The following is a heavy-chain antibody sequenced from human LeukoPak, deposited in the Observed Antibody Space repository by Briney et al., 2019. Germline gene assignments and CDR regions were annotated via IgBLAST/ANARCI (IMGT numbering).Heavy chain of an antibody. Sequence: GGSLRLSCVVSGFTFSFYSMTWVRQAPGKGLEWVSSITSSSSYIYYADSLKGRLTVSRDNAKNSLYLQMNSLSAEDTAVYYCARANYGPDYWGQGTLVTVSS. CDR3: ARANYGPDY. D-gene: IGHD3-16*01. V-gene: IGHV3-21*01. CDR1: GFTFSFYS. CDR2: ITSSSSYI. J-gene: IGHJ4*02.